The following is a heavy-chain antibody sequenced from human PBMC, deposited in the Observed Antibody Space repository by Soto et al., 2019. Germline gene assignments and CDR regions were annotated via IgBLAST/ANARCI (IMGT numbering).Heavy chain of an antibody. CDR1: GCSISSGGYS. V-gene: IGHV4-30-2*01. CDR3: ARGRNFWSGYPPKNFDY. Sequence: LSLTCAVSGCSISSGGYSWSCIRQPPGKGLEWIGYIYHSGSTYYNPALKSRVTISVGRSKNQFSLKLSSVTAADTAVYYCARGRNFWSGYPPKNFDYWGQGTLVTVSS. CDR2: IYHSGST. D-gene: IGHD3-3*01. J-gene: IGHJ4*02.